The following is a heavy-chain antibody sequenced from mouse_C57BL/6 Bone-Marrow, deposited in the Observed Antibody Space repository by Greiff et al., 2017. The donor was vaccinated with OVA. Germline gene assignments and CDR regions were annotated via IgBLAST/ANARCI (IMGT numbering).Heavy chain of an antibody. Sequence: EVKLMDSGGGLVQPGGSLKLSCAASGFTFSDYYMYWVRQTPEKRLEWVAYISNGGGSTYYPDTVKGRFTISRDNAKNTLYLQMSRLKSEDTAMYYCARHGDFDVWGTGTTVTVSS. J-gene: IGHJ1*03. CDR1: GFTFSDYY. V-gene: IGHV5-12*01. CDR3: ARHGDFDV. CDR2: ISNGGGST.